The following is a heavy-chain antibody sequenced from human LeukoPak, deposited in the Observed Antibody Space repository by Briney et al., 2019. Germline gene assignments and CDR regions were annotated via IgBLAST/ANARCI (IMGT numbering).Heavy chain of an antibody. J-gene: IGHJ4*02. CDR1: GYTFTIYG. D-gene: IGHD3-16*02. Sequence: GASVTVSFTASGYTFTIYGISWVRQAPGQGLEWVGWISAYNGNTNYAQKLQGRVTMTTDRSTSTAYMELRRLRSDDKAVSYCARESVYDYVWGSYRQIDSWGPGTLVTASP. CDR2: ISAYNGNT. CDR3: ARESVYDYVWGSYRQIDS. V-gene: IGHV1-18*01.